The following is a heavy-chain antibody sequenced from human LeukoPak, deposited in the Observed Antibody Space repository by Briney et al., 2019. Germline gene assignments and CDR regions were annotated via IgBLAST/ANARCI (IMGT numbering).Heavy chain of an antibody. J-gene: IGHJ6*02. CDR1: GYSISSGYY. Sequence: SETLSLTCTVSGYSISSGYYWGWIRQPPGKGLEWIGSVYHSGSTYYNPSLKSRVTISVDTSKNQFSLKLSSVTAADTAVYYCARQAVYYGMDVWGQGTTVTVSS. CDR3: ARQAVYYGMDV. V-gene: IGHV4-38-2*02. CDR2: VYHSGST. D-gene: IGHD6-19*01.